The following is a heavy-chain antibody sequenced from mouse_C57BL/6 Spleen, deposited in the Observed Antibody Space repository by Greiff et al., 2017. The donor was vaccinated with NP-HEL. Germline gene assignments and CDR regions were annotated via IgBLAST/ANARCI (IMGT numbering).Heavy chain of an antibody. J-gene: IGHJ2*01. CDR2: IYPGSGNT. V-gene: IGHV1-76*01. Sequence: QVQLQQSGAELVRPGASVKLSCKASGYTFTDYYINWVKQRPGQGLEWIARIYPGSGNTYYNEKFKGKATLTAEKSSSTAYMQLSSLTSEDSAVYFCARVGLGHPLDYWGQGTTLTVSS. CDR1: GYTFTDYY. CDR3: ARVGLGHPLDY. D-gene: IGHD4-1*01.